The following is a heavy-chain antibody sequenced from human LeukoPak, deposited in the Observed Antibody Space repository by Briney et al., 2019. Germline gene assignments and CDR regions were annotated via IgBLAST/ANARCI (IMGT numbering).Heavy chain of an antibody. J-gene: IGHJ5*02. CDR3: ARGETYYDFWSGYDWFDP. CDR2: IYTSGST. V-gene: IGHV4-4*09. CDR1: GGSISSYY. D-gene: IGHD3-3*01. Sequence: SETLSLTCTVSGGSISSYYWSWLRQPPGKGLEWIGYIYTSGSTNYNPSLKSRVTISVDTSKNQFSLKLSSVTAADTAVYYCARGETYYDFWSGYDWFDPWGQGTLVTVSS.